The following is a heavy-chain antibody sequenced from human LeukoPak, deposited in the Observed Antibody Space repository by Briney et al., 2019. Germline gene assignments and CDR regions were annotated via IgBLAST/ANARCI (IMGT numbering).Heavy chain of an antibody. CDR1: GFPLGSYA. J-gene: IGHJ4*02. CDR3: AKGHPNCYDNSGYDY. CDR2: VSGTGETT. V-gene: IGHV3-23*01. D-gene: IGHD3-22*01. Sequence: TGESLRLSCAASGFPLGSYAMSWVRQAPGKGLEWVSTVSGTGETTYYADSVKGRFNISRDNSKNTLYLQMNSLRPDDTAIHYCAKGHPNCYDNSGYDYWGQGTLVTVSP.